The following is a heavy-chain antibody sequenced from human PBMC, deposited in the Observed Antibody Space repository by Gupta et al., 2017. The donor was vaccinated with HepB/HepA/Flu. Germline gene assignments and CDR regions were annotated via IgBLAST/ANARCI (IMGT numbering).Heavy chain of an antibody. V-gene: IGHV3-23*01. CDR2: ISGSGGNT. CDR1: GFSFSRYA. CDR3: AKDLTGTYGDYFDY. D-gene: IGHD1-20*01. J-gene: IGHJ4*02. Sequence: EVQLLESGGDLVQPGGSLSLSCEASGFSFSRYAMSWVRQAPGRGPEWVSEISGSGGNTYYAESVKGRFSISRDNSKSTLYLQMNSLKVEDTAVYYCAKDLTGTYGDYFDYWGQGTPVAVSA.